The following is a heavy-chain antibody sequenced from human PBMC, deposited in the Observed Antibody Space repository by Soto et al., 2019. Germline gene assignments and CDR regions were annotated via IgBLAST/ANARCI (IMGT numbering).Heavy chain of an antibody. J-gene: IGHJ6*02. D-gene: IGHD3-3*01. CDR1: GGSFSGYY. CDR3: ARGYYDFWSGYYYYYGMDV. Sequence: QVQLQQWGAGLLKPSETLSLTCAVYGGSFSGYYWSWIRQPPGKGLEWIGEINHSGSTNYNPSLKSRVTISVDTSNNQFSLKLSSVTAADTAVYYCARGYYDFWSGYYYYYGMDVWGQGTTVTVSS. CDR2: INHSGST. V-gene: IGHV4-34*01.